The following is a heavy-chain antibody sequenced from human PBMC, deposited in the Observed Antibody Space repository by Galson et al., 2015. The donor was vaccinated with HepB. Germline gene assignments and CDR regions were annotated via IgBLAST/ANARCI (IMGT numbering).Heavy chain of an antibody. V-gene: IGHV3-72*01. CDR3: PRTLPGIDLDY. Sequence: SLRLSCAASGFTFSDYYVEWVRQAPGKGLEWVGRVRHKARRYTTDYVASVEGRFTISRDDSKNSLYLQMDSLKTEDTAVYYCPRTLPGIDLDYWGQGTLVTVSS. CDR1: GFTFSDYY. CDR2: VRHKARRYTT. D-gene: IGHD3-3*02. J-gene: IGHJ4*02.